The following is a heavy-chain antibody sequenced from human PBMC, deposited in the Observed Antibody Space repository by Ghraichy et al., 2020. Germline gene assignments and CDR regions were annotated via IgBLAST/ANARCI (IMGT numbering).Heavy chain of an antibody. J-gene: IGHJ6*02. D-gene: IGHD6-19*01. V-gene: IGHV1-18*04. Sequence: ASVKVSCKASGYTFTSYGISWVRQAPGQGLEWMGWISAYNGNTNYAQKLQGRVTMTTDTSTSTAYMELRSLRSDDTAVYYCARDRAVAGTINYYYYGMDVWGQGTTVTVSS. CDR2: ISAYNGNT. CDR3: ARDRAVAGTINYYYYGMDV. CDR1: GYTFTSYG.